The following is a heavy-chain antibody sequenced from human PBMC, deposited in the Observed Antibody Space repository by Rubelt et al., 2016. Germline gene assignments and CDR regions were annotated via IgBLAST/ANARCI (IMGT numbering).Heavy chain of an antibody. D-gene: IGHD2-21*01. CDR2: ISYSGST. CDR1: GGSISSYY. J-gene: IGHJ2*01. CDR3: ARVWGGDRRAGYWYFDL. Sequence: QVQLQESGPGLVKPSETLSLTCTVSGGSISSYYWSWLRQPPGKGLEWIGYISYSGSTNHNPSLNGGVAISSDRSKNRLSLELSSGTAAETAGYYCARVWGGDRRAGYWYFDLWGRGTLVTVSS. V-gene: IGHV4-59*01.